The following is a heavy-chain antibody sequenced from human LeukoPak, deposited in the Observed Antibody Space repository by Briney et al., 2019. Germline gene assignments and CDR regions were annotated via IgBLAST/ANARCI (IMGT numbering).Heavy chain of an antibody. CDR2: ISSSSSYI. Sequence: GGSLRLSCAASGFTSSSYSMNWVRQAPGKGLEWVSSISSSSSYIYYADSVKGRFTISRDNAKNSLYLQMNSLRAEDTAVYYCALEYASGTSFGYWGRGTLVTVSS. V-gene: IGHV3-21*01. CDR1: GFTSSSYS. D-gene: IGHD2-8*01. CDR3: ALEYASGTSFGY. J-gene: IGHJ4*02.